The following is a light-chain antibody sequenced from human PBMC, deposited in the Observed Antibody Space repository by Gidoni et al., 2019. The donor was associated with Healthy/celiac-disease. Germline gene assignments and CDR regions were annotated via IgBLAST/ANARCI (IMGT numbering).Light chain of an antibody. CDR2: DAS. CDR1: QDISNY. CDR3: QQYDNLFS. V-gene: IGKV1-33*01. J-gene: IGKJ5*01. Sequence: DIQMTQSPSSLSASVGDRVTITCQASQDISNYLTWYQQKPGKAPKLLIYDASNLETGVPSRFSGSGPGTDFTFTISSLQPEDIATYYCQQYDNLFSFGQGTRLEIK.